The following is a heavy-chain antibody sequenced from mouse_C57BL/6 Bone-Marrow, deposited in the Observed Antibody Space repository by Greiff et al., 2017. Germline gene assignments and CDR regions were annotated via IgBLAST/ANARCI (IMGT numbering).Heavy chain of an antibody. CDR3: ARSYYGNYEGVDY. Sequence: QVQLQQPGAELVRPGSSVKLSCKASGYTFTSYWMHWVKQRPIQGLEWIGNIDPSDSETHYNQKFKDKATLTVDKSSSTAYMQLSSLTSEDSAVYSCARSYYGNYEGVDYWGQGTSVTVSS. V-gene: IGHV1-52*01. CDR2: IDPSDSET. CDR1: GYTFTSYW. D-gene: IGHD2-10*01. J-gene: IGHJ4*01.